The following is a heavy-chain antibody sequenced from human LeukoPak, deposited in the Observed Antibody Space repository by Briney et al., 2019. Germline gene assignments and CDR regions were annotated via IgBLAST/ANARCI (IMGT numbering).Heavy chain of an antibody. CDR2: TYYTSKWNT. CDR3: ARGRASAFDV. V-gene: IGHV6-1*01. D-gene: IGHD6-25*01. Sequence: SQTLSLTCAISGDTFSTSGVAWIWVRPSPSRGLEWLGRTYYTSKWNTDYAVSVKSRIVVNPDTSKNQFSLQLNSVTSEDTAVYYCARGRASAFDVWGQGTMVTVSS. CDR1: GDTFSTSGVA. J-gene: IGHJ3*01.